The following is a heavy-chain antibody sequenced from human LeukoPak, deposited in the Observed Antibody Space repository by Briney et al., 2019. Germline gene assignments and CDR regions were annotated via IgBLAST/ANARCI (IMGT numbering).Heavy chain of an antibody. CDR3: ARELGYCSSTSCYYYFDY. V-gene: IGHV1-46*01. CDR2: INPSGGST. Sequence: ASVKVSCKASGYTFTSYYMHWVRQAPGQGLEWTGIINPSGGSTTYAQKFQGRVTVTRDTSTSTVYMELSRLRSDDTAVYYCARELGYCSSTSCYYYFDYWGQGTLVTVSS. D-gene: IGHD2-2*01. J-gene: IGHJ4*02. CDR1: GYTFTSYY.